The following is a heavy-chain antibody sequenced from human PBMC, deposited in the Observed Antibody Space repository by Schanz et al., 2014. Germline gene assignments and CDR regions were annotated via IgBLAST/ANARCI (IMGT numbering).Heavy chain of an antibody. D-gene: IGHD4-17*01. J-gene: IGHJ6*02. V-gene: IGHV1-46*01. Sequence: QVQLVQSGADVKKPGASVKVSCKASGYTFTNFDINWVRQAPGQGLEWMGIINPSGGSTTYAQKFQGRVTMTSDTSTSTVYMELSSLRSEDTAVYYCARNYGGHSEESDRYGMDVWGQGTTVTVSS. CDR1: GYTFTNFD. CDR2: INPSGGST. CDR3: ARNYGGHSEESDRYGMDV.